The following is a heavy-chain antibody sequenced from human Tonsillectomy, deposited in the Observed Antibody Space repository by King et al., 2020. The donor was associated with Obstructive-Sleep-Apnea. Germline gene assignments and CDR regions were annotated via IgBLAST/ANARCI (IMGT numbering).Heavy chain of an antibody. CDR1: GGSFSGYY. CDR3: ARGEDYYDSSGYHR. D-gene: IGHD3-22*01. J-gene: IGHJ5*02. Sequence: VQLQQWGAGLLKPSETLSLTCAVYGGSFSGYYWSWIRQPPGKGLEWIGEINHSGSTNYNPSLKSRVTISVDTSKNQFSLKPSSVTAADTAVYYCARGEDYYDSSGYHRWGQGTLVTVSS. CDR2: INHSGST. V-gene: IGHV4-34*01.